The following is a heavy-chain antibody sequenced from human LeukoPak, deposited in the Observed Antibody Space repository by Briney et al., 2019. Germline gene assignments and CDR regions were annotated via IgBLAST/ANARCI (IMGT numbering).Heavy chain of an antibody. CDR2: MSDDTTNI. Sequence: PGGSLTLSCAVSGFTFSRHSMSWVRQAPGRGLEWVSFMSDDTTNIYYADSVRGRFTISRDNAGNSLFLQMNSLRAEDTAVYYCARHQRASQYYFDYWGQGILVTVSS. V-gene: IGHV3-48*01. J-gene: IGHJ4*02. CDR1: GFTFSRHS. CDR3: ARHQRASQYYFDY.